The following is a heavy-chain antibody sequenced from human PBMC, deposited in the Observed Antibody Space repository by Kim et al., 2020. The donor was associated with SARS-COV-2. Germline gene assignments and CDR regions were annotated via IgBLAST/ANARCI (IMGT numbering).Heavy chain of an antibody. CDR3: ARLGSGLWFGEAQRHGMDV. V-gene: IGHV5-10-1*01. Sequence: GESLKISCKGSGYSFTSYWISWVRQMPGKGLEWMGRIDPSDSYTNYSPSFQGHVTISADKSISTAYLQWSSLKASDTAMYYCARLGSGLWFGEAQRHGMDVWGQGTTVTVSS. D-gene: IGHD3-10*01. CDR1: GYSFTSYW. J-gene: IGHJ6*02. CDR2: IDPSDSYT.